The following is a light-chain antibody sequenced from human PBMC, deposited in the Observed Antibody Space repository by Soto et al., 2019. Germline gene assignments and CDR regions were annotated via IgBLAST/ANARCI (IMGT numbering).Light chain of an antibody. CDR2: TNN. Sequence: QSVLTQPPSASGTAGQRVTIFCSGSSSNIAGNSVNWYQQLPGTAHKLLIYTNNQRPSGVPERFSGSKSGTSASLAISGLQSEDEAEYYCVTWDDSLNGVVFGGGTKLTVL. V-gene: IGLV1-44*01. CDR1: SSNIAGNS. CDR3: VTWDDSLNGVV. J-gene: IGLJ2*01.